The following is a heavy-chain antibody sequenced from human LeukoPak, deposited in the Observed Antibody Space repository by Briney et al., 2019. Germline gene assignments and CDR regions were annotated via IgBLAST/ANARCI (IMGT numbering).Heavy chain of an antibody. J-gene: IGHJ4*02. CDR3: ARVYHDSGCLIDY. CDR1: GFTFSSHA. Sequence: GGSLRLSCAAPGFTFSSHAMTWVRQAPGKGLEWVATIKNNGATTDYADSVKGRFTISRDNSKSTLFLQMSSLRAEDTAVYYCARVYHDSGCLIDYWGQGTLVTVSS. CDR2: IKNNGATT. D-gene: IGHD6-19*01. V-gene: IGHV3-23*01.